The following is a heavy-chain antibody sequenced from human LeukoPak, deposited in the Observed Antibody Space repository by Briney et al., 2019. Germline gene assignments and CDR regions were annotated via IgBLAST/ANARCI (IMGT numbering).Heavy chain of an antibody. CDR2: ISGSSSTI. CDR3: ANIRGG. D-gene: IGHD3-16*01. Sequence: GGSLRLSCAASGFTFSSYSMNWVRQAPGKGLEWGSYISGSSSTIYYADSVKGRFTISRDNGKNTLYLQMNSLRVEDTAVYYCANIRGGWGQGTLVTVSS. V-gene: IGHV3-48*01. J-gene: IGHJ4*02. CDR1: GFTFSSYS.